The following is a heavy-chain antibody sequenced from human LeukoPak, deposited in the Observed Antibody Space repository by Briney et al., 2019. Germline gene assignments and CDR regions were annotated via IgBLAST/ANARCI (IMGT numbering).Heavy chain of an antibody. CDR1: VFSPRDKY. V-gene: IGHV3-53*01. J-gene: IGHJ5*02. CDR3: ARDDWFDP. CDR2: IYTGGTT. Sequence: PGGSLRLSCAPSVFSPRDKYMSWARHATGKGLEWVSVIYTGGTTYYADSVKGRFTISRDNSKNTLYLQMNTLRAEDTAVYYCARDDWFDPWGQGTLVTVSS.